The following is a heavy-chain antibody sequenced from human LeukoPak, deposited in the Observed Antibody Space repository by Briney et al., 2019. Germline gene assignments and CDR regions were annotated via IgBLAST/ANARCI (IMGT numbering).Heavy chain of an antibody. J-gene: IGHJ3*02. CDR3: ARGIPTTIAGSAFDI. D-gene: IGHD6-13*01. Sequence: SVKVSCKASGGTFSSYAISWVRQAPGQGLEWMGGIIPIFGTANYAQKFQGRVTITTDESTSTAYMELSSLRSEDTAVCYCARGIPTTIAGSAFDIWGQGTMVTVSS. CDR1: GGTFSSYA. CDR2: IIPIFGTA. V-gene: IGHV1-69*05.